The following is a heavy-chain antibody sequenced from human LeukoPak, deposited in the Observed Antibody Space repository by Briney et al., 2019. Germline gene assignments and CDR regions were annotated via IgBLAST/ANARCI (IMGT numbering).Heavy chain of an antibody. D-gene: IGHD3-22*01. V-gene: IGHV3-30*18. Sequence: PGGSLRLSCAASGFTFSSYGMHWVRQAPGKGLEWVAVISYDGSNKYYADSVKGRFTISRDNSKNTLYLQMNSLRAEDTAVYYCAKDRSDSSGYYYFLNCYYGMDVWGQGTTVTVSS. J-gene: IGHJ6*02. CDR1: GFTFSSYG. CDR3: AKDRSDSSGYYYFLNCYYGMDV. CDR2: ISYDGSNK.